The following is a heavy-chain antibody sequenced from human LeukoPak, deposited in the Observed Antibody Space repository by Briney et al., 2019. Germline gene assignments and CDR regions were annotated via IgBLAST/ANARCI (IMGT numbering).Heavy chain of an antibody. J-gene: IGHJ4*02. CDR1: GFTFSNYA. D-gene: IGHD3-9*01. Sequence: AGSLRLSCAASGFTFSNYAMSWVRQAPGKVLEWVSAITGSGGNTYYADSVKGRFTISRDNSKHTVFLQMNSLRAEDTAVYYCAKWGDYDVLTGYYVSDYWGQGTLVSVSS. V-gene: IGHV3-23*01. CDR2: ITGSGGNT. CDR3: AKWGDYDVLTGYYVSDY.